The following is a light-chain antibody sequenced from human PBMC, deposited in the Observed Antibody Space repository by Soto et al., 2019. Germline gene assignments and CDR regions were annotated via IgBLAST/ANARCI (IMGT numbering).Light chain of an antibody. Sequence: IPLSPSPSTMSASVGDRVTITCRASQSISSWLAWYQQKPGKAPKLLIYKASSLESGVPSRFSGSGSGTEFTLTISSLQPDDFATYYCQQYNSYSVTFGQGTKVDIK. CDR2: KAS. CDR1: QSISSW. J-gene: IGKJ1*01. V-gene: IGKV1-5*03. CDR3: QQYNSYSVT.